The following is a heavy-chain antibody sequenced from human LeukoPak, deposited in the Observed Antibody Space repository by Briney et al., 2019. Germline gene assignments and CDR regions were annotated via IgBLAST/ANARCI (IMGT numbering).Heavy chain of an antibody. V-gene: IGHV1-69*13. J-gene: IGHJ4*02. D-gene: IGHD3-22*01. Sequence: ASVKVSCKASGGTFSMYGISWVRQARGQGLEWMGGIVPLFGTANYAQKFQGRVTITADESTSTVYMAMSSLRSEDTAVYYCAREWDYESRGFFFSYWGQGTLVTVSS. CDR1: GGTFSMYG. CDR2: IVPLFGTA. CDR3: AREWDYESRGFFFSY.